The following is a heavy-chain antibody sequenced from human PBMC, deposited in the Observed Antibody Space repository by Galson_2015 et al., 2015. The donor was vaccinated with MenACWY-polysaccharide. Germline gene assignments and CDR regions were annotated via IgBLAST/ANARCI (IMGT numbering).Heavy chain of an antibody. V-gene: IGHV3-7*01. J-gene: IGHJ4*02. Sequence: SLRLSCAASGFSFNNHWMNWVRQAPGKGLEWVANMNQDGSTKYSIDSVKGRFTISRDNAKNSLSLQMNSLGGDDTAVYYCARGGLPGAMDFWGQGTLVTVSS. CDR1: GFSFNNHW. CDR3: ARGGLPGAMDF. D-gene: IGHD2-2*01. CDR2: MNQDGSTK.